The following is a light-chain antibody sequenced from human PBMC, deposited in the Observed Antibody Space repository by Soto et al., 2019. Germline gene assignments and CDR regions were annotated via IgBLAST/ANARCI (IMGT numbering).Light chain of an antibody. CDR2: AAS. CDR1: QRVNNY. Sequence: DVQMTQSPSSLSASVGDRVTITCRASQRVNNYLNWYQHKPGKAPKLLIHAASSLQTGVPPRFGGSASGTNFTLAISGLQSEDFATYSCQQSYITPWTFGQGTKVEIK. J-gene: IGKJ1*01. CDR3: QQSYITPWT. V-gene: IGKV1-39*01.